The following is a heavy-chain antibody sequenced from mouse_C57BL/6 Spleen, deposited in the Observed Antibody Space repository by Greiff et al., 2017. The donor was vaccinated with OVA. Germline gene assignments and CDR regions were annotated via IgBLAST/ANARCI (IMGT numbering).Heavy chain of an antibody. V-gene: IGHV1-69*01. Sequence: QVQLQQPGAELVMPGASVKLSCKASGYTFTSYWMHWVKQRPGQGLEWIGEIDPSDTYTNYNQKFKGKSTLTVDKSSSTAYMQRSSLTSEDSAVYYCARRGVTGTDYAMDYWGQGTSVTVSS. J-gene: IGHJ4*01. CDR1: GYTFTSYW. CDR2: IDPSDTYT. CDR3: ARRGVTGTDYAMDY. D-gene: IGHD4-1*01.